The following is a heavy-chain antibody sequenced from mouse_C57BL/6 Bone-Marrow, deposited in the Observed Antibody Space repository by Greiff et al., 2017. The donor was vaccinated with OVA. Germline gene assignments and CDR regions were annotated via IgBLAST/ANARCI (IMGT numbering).Heavy chain of an antibody. CDR2: ISSGGSYT. CDR1: GFTFSSYG. CDR3: ARSILYYAMDY. Sequence: EVKLVESGGDLVKPGGSLKLSCAASGFTFSSYGMSWVRQTPDKRLEWVATISSGGSYTYYPDSVKGRFTISRDNAKNTLYLQMSSLKSEDTAMYYCARSILYYAMDYWGQGTSVTVSS. J-gene: IGHJ4*01. V-gene: IGHV5-6*01.